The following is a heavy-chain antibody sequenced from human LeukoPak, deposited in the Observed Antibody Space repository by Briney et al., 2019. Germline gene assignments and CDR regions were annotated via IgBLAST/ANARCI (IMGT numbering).Heavy chain of an antibody. V-gene: IGHV3-33*06. J-gene: IGHJ4*02. CDR2: IWYDGSNK. CDR1: GFTFSSYG. Sequence: GGSLRLSCAASGFTFSSYGMHWVRQAPGKGLEWVAVIWYDGSNKYYADSVKGRFTISRGNSKNTLYLQMNSLRAEDTAVYYCAKEERGYSYGIDYWGQGTLVTVSS. D-gene: IGHD5-18*01. CDR3: AKEERGYSYGIDY.